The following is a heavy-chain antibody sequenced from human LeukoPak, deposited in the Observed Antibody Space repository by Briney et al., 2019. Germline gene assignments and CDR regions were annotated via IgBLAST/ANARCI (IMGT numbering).Heavy chain of an antibody. CDR1: GYSFTSYW. J-gene: IGHJ5*02. Sequence: GESLKISCKGSGYSFTSYWISWVRQMPGKGLEWMGIIYPGDSDTRYSQSFQGRVTISADKSISTAYLRWSSLKASGTAMYYCARSSHDFWSGYPNWFDPWGQGTLVTVSS. CDR2: IYPGDSDT. D-gene: IGHD3-3*01. V-gene: IGHV5-51*01. CDR3: ARSSHDFWSGYPNWFDP.